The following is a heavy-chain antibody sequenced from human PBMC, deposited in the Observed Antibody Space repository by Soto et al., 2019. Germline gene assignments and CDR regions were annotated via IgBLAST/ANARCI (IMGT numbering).Heavy chain of an antibody. CDR2: ITPMFGTT. J-gene: IGHJ4*02. V-gene: IGHV1-69*18. Sequence: QAQLVQSGAEVKKPGSSVKVSCKASAGTFVNYAITWVRQAPGQGLELMGTITPMFGTTYNAQKFNGKVTFTADESPSTAFMELSGLRSQDTAGYYCARVALSGILLGGDDSWVQGTLVTVSS. CDR1: AGTFVNYA. CDR3: ARVALSGILLGGDDS. D-gene: IGHD1-20*01.